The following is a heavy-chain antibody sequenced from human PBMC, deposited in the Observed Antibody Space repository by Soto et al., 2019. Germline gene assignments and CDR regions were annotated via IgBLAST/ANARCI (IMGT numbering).Heavy chain of an antibody. V-gene: IGHV3-23*01. CDR1: GFTFSSYA. J-gene: IGHJ4*02. D-gene: IGHD2-8*01. Sequence: GGSLRLSCAASGFTFSSYAMSWVRQAPGKGLEWVSTISGSGSSTYYADSVKGRFTISRDSSKNTLYLQMNSLRAGDTAVYYCAKRQGVSAIRDYFDYWGQGPLVTVSS. CDR2: ISGSGSST. CDR3: AKRQGVSAIRDYFDY.